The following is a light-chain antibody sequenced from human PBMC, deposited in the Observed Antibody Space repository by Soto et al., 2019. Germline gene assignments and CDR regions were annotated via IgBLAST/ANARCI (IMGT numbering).Light chain of an antibody. CDR2: GAS. Sequence: EIVLTQSPGTLTLSPGERATLSCRTSQSVSSSYLAWYQQKPGQAPRLLIYGASSRATGIPDRFSGSGSGTDFTLTISRVEPEDFAVYYCQQYGSSPPEAFGQGTKVEIK. V-gene: IGKV3-20*01. CDR3: QQYGSSPPEA. CDR1: QSVSSSY. J-gene: IGKJ1*01.